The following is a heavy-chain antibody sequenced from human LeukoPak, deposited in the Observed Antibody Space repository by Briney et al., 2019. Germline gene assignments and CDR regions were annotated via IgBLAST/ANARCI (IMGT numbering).Heavy chain of an antibody. V-gene: IGHV4-39*01. CDR2: VYYTGSN. J-gene: IGHJ4*02. CDR1: GGSISSVTDY. CDR3: ARHERTSYCNGGSCELLDD. Sequence: SETLSLTCTVSGGSISSVTDYWGWIRHPPGKGLEWIGVVYYTGSNYNNPSLKRRVTLSVDTSKNQFALKLSSVTAADTAVYYCARHERTSYCNGGSCELLDDWGQGTLVTVSS. D-gene: IGHD2-15*01.